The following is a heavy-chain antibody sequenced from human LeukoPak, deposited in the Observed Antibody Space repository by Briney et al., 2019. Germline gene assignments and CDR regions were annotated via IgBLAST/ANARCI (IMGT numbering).Heavy chain of an antibody. CDR1: GFTFSNYA. Sequence: GGSLRLSCAASGFTFSNYAMSWVRQAPGKGLEWVSAISGSGGSTYYADSVKGRFIISRDNSKNTLYLQMNSLRAEDTAVYYCARATPRIAARPGAFDIWGQGTMVTVSS. V-gene: IGHV3-23*01. CDR2: ISGSGGST. D-gene: IGHD6-6*01. J-gene: IGHJ3*02. CDR3: ARATPRIAARPGAFDI.